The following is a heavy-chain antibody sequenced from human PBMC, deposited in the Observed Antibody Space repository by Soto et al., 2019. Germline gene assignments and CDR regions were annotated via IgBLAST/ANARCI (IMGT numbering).Heavy chain of an antibody. V-gene: IGHV1-58*01. CDR3: VADGYSYGYGLGDNIGIDF. Sequence: GASVKVSCKASGFTFTNSAVQWVRQARGQRLEWIGWIVVGGGNTNYAQKFQERVTITRDMSASTACMELSSLRSEDTAVYYCVADGYSYGYGLGDNIGIDFWGQGTTVTVSS. D-gene: IGHD5-18*01. J-gene: IGHJ6*02. CDR2: IVVGGGNT. CDR1: GFTFTNSA.